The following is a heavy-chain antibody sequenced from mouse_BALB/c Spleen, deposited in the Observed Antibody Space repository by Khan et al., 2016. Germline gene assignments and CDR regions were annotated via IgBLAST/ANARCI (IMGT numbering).Heavy chain of an antibody. CDR1: GYTFSSYW. CDR2: ILPGSGST. V-gene: IGHV1-9*01. J-gene: IGHJ2*01. CDR3: ARADRRGYFDY. Sequence: QVQLQQPGAELMKPGASVKISCKATGYTFSSYWIEWVKQRPGHGLEWIGEILPGSGSTNYNEKFRGKATFTADTSSNTAYMQLSSLTSEDYDVHYCARADRRGYFDYWGQGTTLTVSS.